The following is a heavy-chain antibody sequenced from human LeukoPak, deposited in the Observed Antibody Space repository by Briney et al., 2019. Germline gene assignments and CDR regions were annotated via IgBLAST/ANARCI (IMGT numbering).Heavy chain of an antibody. CDR2: IYHSGST. CDR1: GYSLSGGYY. V-gene: IGHV4-38-2*02. D-gene: IGHD3-10*01. Sequence: SETLSLSCAVSGYSLSGGYYWGWIRQPPGKGLEWIGSIYHSGSTYSNPSLTSRVTISVDTSKNQFSLKLSSVTTADTAVDYCARDSGVGFDIWGQGTMVTVSS. J-gene: IGHJ3*02. CDR3: ARDSGVGFDI.